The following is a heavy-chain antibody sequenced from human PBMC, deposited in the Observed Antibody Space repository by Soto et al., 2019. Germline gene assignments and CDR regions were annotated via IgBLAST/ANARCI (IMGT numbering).Heavy chain of an antibody. Sequence: QVQLVESGGGVVQPGRSLRLSCAASGFTFSSYGMHWVRQAPGKGLEWVAVISYDGSNKYYADSVKGRFTISRDNSKNTXYLQMNSLRAEDTAVYYCAKDALGYCISTSCYPFDYWGQGTLVTVSS. J-gene: IGHJ4*02. CDR3: AKDALGYCISTSCYPFDY. D-gene: IGHD2-2*01. CDR1: GFTFSSYG. V-gene: IGHV3-30*18. CDR2: ISYDGSNK.